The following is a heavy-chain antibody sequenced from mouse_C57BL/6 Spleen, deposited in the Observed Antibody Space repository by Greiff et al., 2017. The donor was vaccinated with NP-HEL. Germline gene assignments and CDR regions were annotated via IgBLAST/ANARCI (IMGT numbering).Heavy chain of an antibody. J-gene: IGHJ4*01. Sequence: VQLQQSGAELVKPGASVKLSCKASGYTFTSYWMDWVKQRPGQGLEWIGNIYPSDSETHYNQKFKDKATLTVDKSSSTAYMQLSSLTSEDSAVYYCARYSGAMDYWGQGTSVTVSS. CDR3: ARYSGAMDY. CDR1: GYTFTSYW. V-gene: IGHV1-61*01. D-gene: IGHD3-2*02. CDR2: IYPSDSET.